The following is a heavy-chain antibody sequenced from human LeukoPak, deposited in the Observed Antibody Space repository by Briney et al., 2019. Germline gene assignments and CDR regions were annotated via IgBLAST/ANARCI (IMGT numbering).Heavy chain of an antibody. D-gene: IGHD3-10*01. CDR2: IYHIGST. V-gene: IGHV4-38-2*01. Sequence: PSETLSLTCAVSGYSISSGYYWGWIRQPPGKGLEWIGTIYHIGSTYSNPSLKSRVTISIDTYKNQFSLKLSSVTAADTAFYYCARSGAPWSFDYWGQGTLVTVSS. J-gene: IGHJ4*02. CDR3: ARSGAPWSFDY. CDR1: GYSISSGYY.